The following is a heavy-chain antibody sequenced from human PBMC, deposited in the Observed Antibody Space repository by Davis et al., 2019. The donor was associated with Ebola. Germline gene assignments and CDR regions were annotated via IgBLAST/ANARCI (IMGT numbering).Heavy chain of an antibody. CDR2: IYYSGST. CDR3: ARDMMGYDFWSGHFDL. J-gene: IGHJ2*01. D-gene: IGHD3-3*01. CDR1: GGSISSGGYY. V-gene: IGHV4-31*03. Sequence: SETLSLTCTVSGGSISSGGYYWSWIRQHPGKGLEWIGYIYYSGSTYYNPSLKSRVTISVDTSKNQFSLKLSSVTAADTAVYYCARDMMGYDFWSGHFDLWGRGTLVTVSS.